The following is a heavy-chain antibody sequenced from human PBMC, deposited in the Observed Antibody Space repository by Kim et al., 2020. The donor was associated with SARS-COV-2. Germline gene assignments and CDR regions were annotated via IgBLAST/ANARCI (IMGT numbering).Heavy chain of an antibody. D-gene: IGHD3-22*01. V-gene: IGHV4-34*01. CDR2: INHSGST. J-gene: IGHJ1*01. CDR1: GGSFSGYY. Sequence: SETLSLTCAVYGGSFSGYYWSWIRQPPGKGLEWIGEINHSGSTNYNPSLKSRVTISVDTSKNQFSLKLSSVTAADTAVYYCARGLANYYDSSGYYYGAEYFQHWGQGTLVTVSS. CDR3: ARGLANYYDSSGYYYGAEYFQH.